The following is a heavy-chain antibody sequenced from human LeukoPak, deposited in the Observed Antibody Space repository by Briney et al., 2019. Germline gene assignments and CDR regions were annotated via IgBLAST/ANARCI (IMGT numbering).Heavy chain of an antibody. Sequence: GGSLRLSCAASGFTFSGHWMSWVRQAPGQGLEWVANINQGGSDKYYVDSVKGRFTISRDNANNLLYLQMNSLRGEDTAVYYCTRDRSRAEDDWGQGALVTVSS. CDR2: INQGGSDK. CDR1: GFTFSGHW. CDR3: TRDRSRAEDD. J-gene: IGHJ4*02. V-gene: IGHV3-7*01. D-gene: IGHD1-14*01.